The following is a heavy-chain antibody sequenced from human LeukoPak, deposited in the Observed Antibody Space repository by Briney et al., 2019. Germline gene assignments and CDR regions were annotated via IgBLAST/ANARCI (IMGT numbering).Heavy chain of an antibody. CDR1: GFRFSNYE. CDR2: ISTSGSTI. Sequence: GGSLRLSCAASGFRFSNYEMNWVRQAPGKGLEWVSYISTSGSTIYYADSVKGRFTMSRDNAQNSLYVQMNSLRAEDTAVYYCARDYSGWSLDPWGQGALVTVSS. D-gene: IGHD5-12*01. J-gene: IGHJ5*02. V-gene: IGHV3-48*03. CDR3: ARDYSGWSLDP.